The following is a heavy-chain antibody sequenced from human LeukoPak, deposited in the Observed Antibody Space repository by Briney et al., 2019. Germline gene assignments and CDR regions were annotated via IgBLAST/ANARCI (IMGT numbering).Heavy chain of an antibody. Sequence: GESLKISCKGSGYSFTSYWIGWVRQMPGKGLEWMGVIYPGDSDTRYSPSFQGQVTISADKSISTAYLQWSSLKASDTAMYYCARPGYCSSTSCYASFWGQGTLVTVSS. CDR3: ARPGYCSSTSCYASF. V-gene: IGHV5-51*01. J-gene: IGHJ4*02. D-gene: IGHD2-2*01. CDR2: IYPGDSDT. CDR1: GYSFTSYW.